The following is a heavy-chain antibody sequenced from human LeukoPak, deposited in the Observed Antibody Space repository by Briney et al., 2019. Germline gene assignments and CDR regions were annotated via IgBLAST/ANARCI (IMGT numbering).Heavy chain of an antibody. CDR2: IKQDGSEM. D-gene: IGHD1-26*01. CDR1: GFTFTNYW. V-gene: IGHV3-7*01. Sequence: GGSLRLSCAASGFTFTNYWMSWVRQAPGKGLEWVANIKQDGSEMYYVDSVKGRFTISRDNSKNTLYLQMNSLRAEDTAVYYCAKDSGSGSCDYWGQGTLVTVSS. CDR3: AKDSGSGSCDY. J-gene: IGHJ4*02.